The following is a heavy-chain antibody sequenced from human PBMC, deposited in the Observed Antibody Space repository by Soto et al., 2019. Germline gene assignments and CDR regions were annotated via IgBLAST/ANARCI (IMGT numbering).Heavy chain of an antibody. CDR2: IKQDGSEK. CDR3: ARDQDDYYDSSGYYRHFDY. J-gene: IGHJ4*02. V-gene: IGHV3-7*01. D-gene: IGHD3-22*01. CDR1: GFTFSSYW. Sequence: GSLRLSCAASGFTFSSYWMSWVRQAPGKGLEWVANIKQDGSEKYYVDSVKGRVTISRDNAKNSLYLQMNSLRAEDTAVYYCARDQDDYYDSSGYYRHFDYWGQGTLVTVSS.